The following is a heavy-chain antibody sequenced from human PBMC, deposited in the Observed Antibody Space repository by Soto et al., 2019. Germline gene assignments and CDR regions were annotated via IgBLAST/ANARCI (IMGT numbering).Heavy chain of an antibody. J-gene: IGHJ3*02. CDR2: IIPIFGTA. D-gene: IGHD4-17*01. CDR3: ARRGTTVVTLDAFES. CDR1: GGTFGSYA. Sequence: SVTVSCKASGGTFGSYAISWVRQAPGQGLEWMGGIIPIFGTANYAQKFQGRVTIAADKSTSTAYMELSSLRSEDTAVYYCARRGTTVVTLDAFESPGQGKIVT. V-gene: IGHV1-69*06.